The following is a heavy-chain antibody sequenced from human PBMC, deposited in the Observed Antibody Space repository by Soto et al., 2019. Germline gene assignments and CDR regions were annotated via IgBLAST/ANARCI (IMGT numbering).Heavy chain of an antibody. J-gene: IGHJ4*02. D-gene: IGHD2-2*01. V-gene: IGHV3-74*03. CDR1: GFTFSSYW. CDR2: INSDGSST. Sequence: EVQLVESGGGLVQPGGSLRLSCAASGFTFSSYWMHWVRQAPGKGLVWVSRINSDGSSTTHADSVKGRFTISRDNAKNTLYLQMSSLRAEDTAVYYCARVETCSSTSCYYVFDYWGQGTLVTVSS. CDR3: ARVETCSSTSCYYVFDY.